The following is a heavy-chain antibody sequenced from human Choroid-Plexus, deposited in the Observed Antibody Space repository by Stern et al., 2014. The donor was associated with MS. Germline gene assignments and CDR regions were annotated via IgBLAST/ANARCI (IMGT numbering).Heavy chain of an antibody. V-gene: IGHV1-69*01. D-gene: IGHD3-16*01. J-gene: IGHJ4*02. CDR2: IVPFFGTA. CDR3: ARDSRHYDASYYFDS. Sequence: VQLVESGAEVKKPGSSVKVSCKASGGTFSSYAINWVRQAPGQGPEWMGGIVPFFGTANYAQKCQGRVTITADESTSTAYMELSSLRSEDTAVYYCARDSRHYDASYYFDSWGQGTLVTVSS. CDR1: GGTFSSYA.